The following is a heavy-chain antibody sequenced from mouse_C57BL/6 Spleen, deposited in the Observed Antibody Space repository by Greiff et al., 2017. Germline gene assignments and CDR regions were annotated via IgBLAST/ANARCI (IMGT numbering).Heavy chain of an antibody. V-gene: IGHV7-3*01. CDR1: GFTFTDYY. CDR2: IRNKANGYTT. CDR3: ARSYYYPLYWYFDV. J-gene: IGHJ1*03. Sequence: EVMLVESGGGLVQPGGSLSLSCAASGFTFTDYYMSWVRQPPGKALEWLGFIRNKANGYTTEYSASVKGRFTISRDKSQSILYLQMNALRAEDSATYYCARSYYYPLYWYFDVWGTGTTVTVSS. D-gene: IGHD1-1*01.